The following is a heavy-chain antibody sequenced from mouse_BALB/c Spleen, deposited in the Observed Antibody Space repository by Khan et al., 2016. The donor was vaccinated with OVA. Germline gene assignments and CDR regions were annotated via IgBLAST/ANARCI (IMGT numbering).Heavy chain of an antibody. J-gene: IGHJ4*01. V-gene: IGHV3-2*02. D-gene: IGHD2-3*01. Sequence: EVKLQESGPGLVKPSQSLSLTCTVTGYSITSDYAWNWIRQFPGNKLEWMGYISSSGSTNYNPALNSRISITRETSKNKFFLQLNSVTTDDTATYYCARDGSRYNYAMDYGGQGTSVTVSS. CDR2: ISSSGST. CDR1: GYSITSDYA. CDR3: ARDGSRYNYAMDY.